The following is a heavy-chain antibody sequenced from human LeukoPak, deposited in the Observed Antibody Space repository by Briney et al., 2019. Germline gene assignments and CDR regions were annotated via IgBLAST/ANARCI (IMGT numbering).Heavy chain of an antibody. CDR2: IIPILGIA. J-gene: IGHJ6*02. Sequence: SVKVSCKASGGTFSSYAISWVRQAPGQGLEWMGRIIPILGIANYAQKFQGRVTITADKSTSTAYMELSSLRSEDTAVYYCARVVATPAHYYYGMDVWGQGTTVTVSS. CDR3: ARVVATPAHYYYGMDV. CDR1: GGTFSSYA. D-gene: IGHD2-15*01. V-gene: IGHV1-69*04.